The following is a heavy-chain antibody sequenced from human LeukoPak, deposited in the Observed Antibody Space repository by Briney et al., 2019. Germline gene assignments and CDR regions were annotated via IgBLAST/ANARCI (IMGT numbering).Heavy chain of an antibody. Sequence: WETLSLTCTVSGGSISSYYWSWIRQPPGKGLEWIGYIYYSGSTNYNPSLKSRVTISADTSKNQFSLKLSSVTAADTAVYYCAGDRAMAPFYYSGEGTPVTVSS. D-gene: IGHD5-18*01. CDR1: GGSISSYY. CDR2: IYYSGST. CDR3: AGDRAMAPFYY. J-gene: IGHJ4*02. V-gene: IGHV4-59*01.